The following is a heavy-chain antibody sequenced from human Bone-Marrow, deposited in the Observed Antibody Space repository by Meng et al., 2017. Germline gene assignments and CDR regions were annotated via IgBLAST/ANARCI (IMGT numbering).Heavy chain of an antibody. Sequence: GGSLRLSCAASGFILSSYWMHWVRQAPGRGLVWVSRINSDGSDTSYADSVKGRFTISRDNARNTLYLQMNSLRVEDTAVYYCAKVGYYDSSNYYAYFQHWGQGTLVTVSS. D-gene: IGHD3-22*01. J-gene: IGHJ1*01. CDR3: AKVGYYDSSNYYAYFQH. CDR1: GFILSSYW. V-gene: IGHV3-74*01. CDR2: INSDGSDT.